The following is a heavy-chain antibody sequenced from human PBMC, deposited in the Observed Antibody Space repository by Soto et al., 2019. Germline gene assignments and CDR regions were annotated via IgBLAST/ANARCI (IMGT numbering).Heavy chain of an antibody. V-gene: IGHV1-2*04. CDR3: ARESGGATATLHYYYFDMDV. CDR2: INPNSGVT. D-gene: IGHD5-12*01. CDR1: GDSFNDYY. Sequence: QVQLVQSGAEVRKPGASVTVSCRSSGDSFNDYYIHWVRQAPGQGLEWMGWINPNSGVTKYAQKFQGWVIMTRDTSIRTVYMQLSRLRSDDTAVYYCARESGGATATLHYYYFDMDVWGTGTTVTVSS. J-gene: IGHJ6*03.